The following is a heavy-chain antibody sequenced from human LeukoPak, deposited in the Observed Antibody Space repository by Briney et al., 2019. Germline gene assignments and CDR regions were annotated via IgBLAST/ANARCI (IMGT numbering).Heavy chain of an antibody. Sequence: PSETLSLTCTVSGGSISSSSYYWGWIRQPQGKGLEWIGSIYYSGSTYYNPSLKSRVTLSVDTSKNQFSLKLSSVTAADTAVYYCATSYGSGSYYNILPDYWGQGTRVTVSS. V-gene: IGHV4-39*01. D-gene: IGHD3-10*01. CDR2: IYYSGST. J-gene: IGHJ4*02. CDR3: ATSYGSGSYYNILPDY. CDR1: GGSISSSSYY.